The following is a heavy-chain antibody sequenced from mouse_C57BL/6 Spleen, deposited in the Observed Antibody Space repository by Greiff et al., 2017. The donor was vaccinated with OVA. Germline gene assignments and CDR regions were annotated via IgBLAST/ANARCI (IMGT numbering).Heavy chain of an antibody. CDR3: ARWNYGSSWNFDY. J-gene: IGHJ2*01. D-gene: IGHD1-1*01. V-gene: IGHV1-72*01. CDR1: GYTFTSYW. Sequence: VQLQQPGAELVKPGASVTLSCKASGYTFTSYWMHWVKQRPGRGLEWIGRIDPNSGGTKYNEKFKSKATLTVDKPSSTAYMQLSSLTSEDSAVYYCARWNYGSSWNFDYWGQGTTLTVSS. CDR2: IDPNSGGT.